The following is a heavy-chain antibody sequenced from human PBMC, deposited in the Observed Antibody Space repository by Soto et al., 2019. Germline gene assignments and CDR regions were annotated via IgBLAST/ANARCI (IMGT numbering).Heavy chain of an antibody. CDR3: AKVLSGSYYNVVVEDY. CDR2: ISYDGSNK. V-gene: IGHV3-30*18. J-gene: IGHJ4*02. CDR1: GFTFSSYG. D-gene: IGHD3-10*01. Sequence: LRLSCAASGFTFSSYGMHWVRQAPGKGLEWVAVISYDGSNKYYADSVKGRFTISRDNSKNTLYLQMNSLRAEDTAVYYCAKVLSGSYYNVVVEDYWGQGTLVTVSS.